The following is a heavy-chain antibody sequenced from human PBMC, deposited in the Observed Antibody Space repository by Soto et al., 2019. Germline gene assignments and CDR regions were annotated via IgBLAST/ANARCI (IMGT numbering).Heavy chain of an antibody. V-gene: IGHV6-1*01. Sequence: PSQTLSLTCAISGDSVSSNNVAWNWVRQSPSRGLEWLGRTYYTSKWNYDYAVSVKSRISVAPDTSKNQFSLQVNFVTPEDTAVYYCARGRNSAFDYWGQGTLVPVSS. J-gene: IGHJ4*02. CDR2: TYYTSKWNY. CDR3: ARGRNSAFDY. D-gene: IGHD5-18*01. CDR1: GDSVSSNNVA.